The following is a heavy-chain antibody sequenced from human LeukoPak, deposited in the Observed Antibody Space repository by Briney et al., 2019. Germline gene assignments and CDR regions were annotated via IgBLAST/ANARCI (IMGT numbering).Heavy chain of an antibody. Sequence: SETLSLTCTVYGGSFSGYYWSWIRQPPGKGLEWIGEINHSGSTNYNPSLKSRVTISVGTSKNQFSLKLSSVTAADTAAYYCARDRDNCNYWYFDLWGRGTLVTVSS. CDR1: GGSFSGYY. CDR2: INHSGST. D-gene: IGHD1-20*01. V-gene: IGHV4-34*01. CDR3: ARDRDNCNYWYFDL. J-gene: IGHJ2*01.